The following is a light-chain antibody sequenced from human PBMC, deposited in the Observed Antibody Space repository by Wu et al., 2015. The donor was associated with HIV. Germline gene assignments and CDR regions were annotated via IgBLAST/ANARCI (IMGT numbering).Light chain of an antibody. CDR1: QLIGSN. CDR3: QQYNNWPQT. CDR2: SAS. Sequence: DILLTQSPGTLSLSPGERATLSCRASQLIGSNLAWYQQKGGQAPRLLIYSASTRAAGVPARFRGSGSGTEFTLTINSLQSEDSAVYYCQQYNNWPQTFGQGTKVEIK. V-gene: IGKV3-15*01. J-gene: IGKJ1*01.